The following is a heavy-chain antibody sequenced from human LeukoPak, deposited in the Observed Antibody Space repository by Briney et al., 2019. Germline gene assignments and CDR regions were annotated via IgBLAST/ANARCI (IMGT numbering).Heavy chain of an antibody. D-gene: IGHD1-1*01. CDR1: GVTFRSYG. CDR2: ISFDGTDI. V-gene: IGHV3-30*05. Sequence: PGGSLRLSCAVSGVTFRSYGMHWVRQAPGRGLEWVAMISFDGTDIYYADSVKGRFTFSRDNSKNTVYLEMDNLRADDTAVYFCARDFVSGDGTYWYESYFDYWGQGTLVTVSS. CDR3: ARDFVSGDGTYWYESYFDY. J-gene: IGHJ4*02.